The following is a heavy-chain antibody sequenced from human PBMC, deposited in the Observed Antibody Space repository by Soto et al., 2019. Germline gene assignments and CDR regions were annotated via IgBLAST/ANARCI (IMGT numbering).Heavy chain of an antibody. J-gene: IGHJ6*02. Sequence: GGSLRLSCAASGFTFSDYYMSWIRQAPGKGLEWVSYISSSGSTIYYADSVKGRFTISRDNAKNSLYLQMNSLRAEDTAVYYCARSLRSARYYYYGMDVWGQGTTVTVSS. CDR2: ISSSGSTI. CDR1: GFTFSDYY. V-gene: IGHV3-11*01. CDR3: ARSLRSARYYYYGMDV. D-gene: IGHD6-6*01.